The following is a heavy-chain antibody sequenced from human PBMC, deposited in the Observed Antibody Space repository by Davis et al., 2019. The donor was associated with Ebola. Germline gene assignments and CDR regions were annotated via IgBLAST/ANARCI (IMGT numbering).Heavy chain of an antibody. CDR3: ARGGVAYSDLDY. CDR2: FDPEDGET. Sequence: ASVKVSCKVSGYTLTDLSMHWVRQTPGKGLEWMGSFDPEDGETIYAQKFQGRVTMTEDTSTDTAYMELSSLRSEDTAVYFCARGGVAYSDLDYWGQGTLVAVSS. D-gene: IGHD2-21*01. J-gene: IGHJ4*02. CDR1: GYTLTDLS. V-gene: IGHV1-24*01.